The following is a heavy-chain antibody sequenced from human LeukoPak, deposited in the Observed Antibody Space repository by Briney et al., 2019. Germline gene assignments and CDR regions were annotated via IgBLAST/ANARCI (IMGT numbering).Heavy chain of an antibody. CDR3: ARAEFGYSYGSFDY. J-gene: IGHJ4*02. D-gene: IGHD5-18*01. CDR1: GGTFSSYA. Sequence: GASVTVSCKASGGTFSSYAISWVRQAPGQGPEWMGGIIPIFGTANYAQKFQGRVTITTDEFTSTAYMELSSLRSEDTAVYYCARAEFGYSYGSFDYWGQGTLVTVSS. V-gene: IGHV1-69*05. CDR2: IIPIFGTA.